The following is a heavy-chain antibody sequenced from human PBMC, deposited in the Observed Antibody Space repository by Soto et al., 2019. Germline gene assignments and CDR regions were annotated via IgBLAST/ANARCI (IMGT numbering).Heavy chain of an antibody. D-gene: IGHD3-9*01. Sequence: QVQLVQSGAEVKKPGSSVKVSCKASGGTFSSYAISWVRQAPGQGLEWMGGIIPIFGTANYAQKFQGRVTITADESTSTDDMELNSRISEDTAVYYCARGHVRYFDWLPQRNYYFDYWGQGTLVTVSS. J-gene: IGHJ4*02. CDR2: IIPIFGTA. V-gene: IGHV1-69*12. CDR1: GGTFSSYA. CDR3: ARGHVRYFDWLPQRNYYFDY.